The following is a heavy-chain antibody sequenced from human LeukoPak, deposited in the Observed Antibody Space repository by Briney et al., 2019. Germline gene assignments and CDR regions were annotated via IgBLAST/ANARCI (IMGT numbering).Heavy chain of an antibody. CDR1: GFTVSSNY. CDR2: IYSGGST. V-gene: IGHV3-53*01. D-gene: IGHD3-22*01. J-gene: IGHJ3*02. Sequence: GGSLRLSCVASGFTVSSNYTSWVRQAPGKGLEWVSVIYSGGSTYYADSVKGRFTISRDNSKNTLYLQMNSLRAEDTAVYYCARDGFSSGYPYDSFDIWGQGTMVTVSS. CDR3: ARDGFSSGYPYDSFDI.